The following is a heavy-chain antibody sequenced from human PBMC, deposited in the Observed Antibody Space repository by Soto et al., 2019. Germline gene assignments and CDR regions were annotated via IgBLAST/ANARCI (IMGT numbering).Heavy chain of an antibody. CDR3: ARDPYVVPAAMFDY. D-gene: IGHD2-2*01. J-gene: IGHJ4*02. CDR1: GFTFSSYS. V-gene: IGHV3-21*01. CDR2: ISSSSSYI. Sequence: PGGSLRLSCAASGFTFSSYSMNWVRQAPGKGLEWVSSISSSSSYIYYADSVKGRFTISRDNAKNSLYLQMNSLRAEDTAVYYCARDPYVVPAAMFDYWGQGTLVTSPQ.